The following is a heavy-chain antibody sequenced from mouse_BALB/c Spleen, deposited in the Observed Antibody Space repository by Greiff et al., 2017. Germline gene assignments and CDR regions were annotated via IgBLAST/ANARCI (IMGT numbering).Heavy chain of an antibody. D-gene: IGHD2-1*01. CDR1: GFTFSSYW. CDR3: TGGNYGLAY. Sequence: EVQVVESGGGLVQPGGSMKLSCVASGFTFSSYWMSWVRQSPEKGLEWVAEIRLKSDNYATHYAESVKGKFTISRDDSKSRLYLQMNSLRAEDTGIYYCTGGNYGLAYWGQGTLVTVSA. J-gene: IGHJ3*01. CDR2: IRLKSDNYAT. V-gene: IGHV6-6*02.